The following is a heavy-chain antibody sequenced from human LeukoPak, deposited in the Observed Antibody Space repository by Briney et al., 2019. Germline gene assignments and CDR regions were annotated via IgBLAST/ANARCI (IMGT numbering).Heavy chain of an antibody. D-gene: IGHD3-10*01. CDR3: AGRFFGSWDAFDI. CDR1: GYSFTSYW. Sequence: GESLKISCKGSGYSFTSYWIGWVRQMPGKGPEWMGIIYPGDSDTRYSPSFQGQVTISADKSISTAYLQWSSLKASDTAMYYCAGRFFGSWDAFDIWGQGTMVSMSS. CDR2: IYPGDSDT. J-gene: IGHJ3*02. V-gene: IGHV5-51*01.